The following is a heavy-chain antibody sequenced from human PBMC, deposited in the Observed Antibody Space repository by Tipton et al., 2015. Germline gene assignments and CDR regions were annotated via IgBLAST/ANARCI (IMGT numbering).Heavy chain of an antibody. Sequence: TLSLTCAVYGGSFSGYYWSWIRQPPGKGLEWIGEMNHSGSTNYNPSLKSRVTISVDTSKNHFSLNLNSVTAADTAVYYCARDDSALDSWGQGTLVAVSS. CDR1: GGSFSGYY. J-gene: IGHJ4*02. CDR2: MNHSGST. D-gene: IGHD5-18*01. CDR3: ARDDSALDS. V-gene: IGHV4-34*01.